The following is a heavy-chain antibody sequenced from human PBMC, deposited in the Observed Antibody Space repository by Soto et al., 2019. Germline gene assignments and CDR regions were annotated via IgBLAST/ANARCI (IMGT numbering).Heavy chain of an antibody. CDR3: AKDRSIAARPDEGVGPDGY. D-gene: IGHD6-6*01. V-gene: IGHV3-23*01. J-gene: IGHJ4*02. Sequence: EVQLLESGGGLVQPGGSLRLSCAASGFTFSSYAMSWVRQAPGKGLEWVSAISGSGGSTYYADSVKGRFTISRDNSKNTLYLQMNSLRAEDTAVYYCAKDRSIAARPDEGVGPDGYWGQGTLVTVSS. CDR1: GFTFSSYA. CDR2: ISGSGGST.